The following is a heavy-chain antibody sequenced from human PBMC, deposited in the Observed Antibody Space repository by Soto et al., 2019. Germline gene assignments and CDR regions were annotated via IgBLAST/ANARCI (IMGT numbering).Heavy chain of an antibody. CDR1: VFPFGANA. CDR2: LSNTGRRT. Sequence: EVQVLESGGGLVQPGGSLRLSCVVSVFPFGANAMSWVRQAPGKGLEWVSGLSNTGRRTSYADSVKGRFNISRDNSENTVYLQMNSLTVEDTAVYYCATEMGATQGPFDNWGQGTLVTVSS. D-gene: IGHD1-26*01. CDR3: ATEMGATQGPFDN. V-gene: IGHV3-23*01. J-gene: IGHJ4*02.